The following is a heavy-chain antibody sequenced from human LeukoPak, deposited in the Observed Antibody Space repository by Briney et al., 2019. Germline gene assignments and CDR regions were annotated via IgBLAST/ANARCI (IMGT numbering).Heavy chain of an antibody. CDR2: INPNSGGT. CDR3: ARRVVLRFLEWSPAAGWFDP. J-gene: IGHJ5*02. CDR1: GYTFTGYY. D-gene: IGHD3-3*01. Sequence: ASVKVSCKASGYTFTGYYMHWVRQAPGQGLEWMGWINPNSGGTNYAQKFQGRVTMTRDTSISTAYMELSRLRSDDTAVYYCARRVVLRFLEWSPAAGWFDPWGQGTLATVSS. V-gene: IGHV1-2*02.